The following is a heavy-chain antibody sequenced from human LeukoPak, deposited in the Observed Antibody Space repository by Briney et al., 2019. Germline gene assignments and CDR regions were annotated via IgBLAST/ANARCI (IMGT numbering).Heavy chain of an antibody. V-gene: IGHV1-69*05. CDR3: ARGPGLVVVGTEYFQH. D-gene: IGHD3-22*01. CDR2: IIPIFGTA. CDR1: GGTFSSYA. J-gene: IGHJ1*01. Sequence: SVKVSCKASGGTFSSYAISWVRQAPGQGLEWMGRIIPIFGTANYAQEFQGRVTITTDESTSTAYMELSSLRSEDTAVYYCARGPGLVVVGTEYFQHWGQGTLVTVSS.